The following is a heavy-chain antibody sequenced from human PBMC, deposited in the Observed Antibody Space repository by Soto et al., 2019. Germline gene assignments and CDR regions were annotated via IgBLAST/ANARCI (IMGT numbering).Heavy chain of an antibody. D-gene: IGHD6-13*01. V-gene: IGHV4-31*03. J-gene: IGHJ6*02. Sequence: SETLSLTCTVSGGSVSSGGYYWSWIRQHPGKGLEWIGYIYYSGSTYYNPSLKSRVTISVDTSKNQFSLKLSSVTAADTAVYYCARDCLSSRWSKSPYGMDVWGQGTTVTVSS. CDR2: IYYSGST. CDR1: GGSVSSGGYY. CDR3: ARDCLSSRWSKSPYGMDV.